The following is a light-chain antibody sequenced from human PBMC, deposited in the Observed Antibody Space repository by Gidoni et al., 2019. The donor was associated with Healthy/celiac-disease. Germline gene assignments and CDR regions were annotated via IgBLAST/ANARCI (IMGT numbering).Light chain of an antibody. CDR3: QQYNNWPLLT. CDR1: QSVSSN. J-gene: IGKJ4*01. V-gene: IGKV3-15*01. Sequence: EIVMTQSPATLSVSPGERATLSCRDSQSVSSNLAWYQQNPGQAPRLLIYGASTRATGIPARFSGSGSGTEFTLTISSLQSEDFAVYYCQQYNNWPLLTFGGGTKVEIK. CDR2: GAS.